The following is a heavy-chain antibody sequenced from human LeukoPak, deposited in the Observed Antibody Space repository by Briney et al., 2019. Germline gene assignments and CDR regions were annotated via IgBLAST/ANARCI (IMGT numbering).Heavy chain of an antibody. CDR2: IYPGDSDT. CDR1: GYNLTSYW. CDR3: ARSYYYDSSVAFDI. D-gene: IGHD3-22*01. V-gene: IGHV5-51*01. Sequence: GESLKISCKGSGYNLTSYWIGWVRQMPGKGLERMGIIYPGDSDTRYSPSFQGQVTISADKSISTAYLQWSSLKASDTAMYYCARSYYYDSSVAFDIWGQGTMVTVSS. J-gene: IGHJ3*02.